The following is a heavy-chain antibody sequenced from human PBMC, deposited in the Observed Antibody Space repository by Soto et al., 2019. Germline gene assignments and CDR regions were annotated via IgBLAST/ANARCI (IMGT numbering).Heavy chain of an antibody. J-gene: IGHJ4*02. Sequence: EVQLLESGGGLVQPGGSLRLSCAASGFAFGTFAMAWVRQAPGKGLEWVSALSSSGGNTYYADSVKGRFSISRDNSMNTLYLQMNSLSAEDTAVYYCAKKFGYANSSGYYPGAVAYWGQGTLVTVSS. V-gene: IGHV3-23*01. CDR1: GFAFGTFA. CDR3: AKKFGYANSSGYYPGAVAY. CDR2: LSSSGGNT. D-gene: IGHD3-22*01.